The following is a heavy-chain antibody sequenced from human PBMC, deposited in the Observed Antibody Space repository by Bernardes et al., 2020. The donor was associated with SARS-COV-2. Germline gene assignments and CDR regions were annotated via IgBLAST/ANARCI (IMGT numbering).Heavy chain of an antibody. CDR2: INSDGSGA. D-gene: IGHD6-19*01. CDR1: GFTFSSYW. CDR3: ARGLSSGLVKNGFDI. J-gene: IGHJ3*02. Sequence: GGSLRLSCAASGFTFSSYWMHWVRQAPGKGPVWVSRINSDGSGAIYADSVKGRFTISRDNAKNTLYLQMNSLGAEDTAVYYCARGLSSGLVKNGFDIWGQG. V-gene: IGHV3-74*01.